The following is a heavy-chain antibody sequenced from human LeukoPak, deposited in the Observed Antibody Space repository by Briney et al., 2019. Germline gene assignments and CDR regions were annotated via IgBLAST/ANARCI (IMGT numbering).Heavy chain of an antibody. J-gene: IGHJ4*02. CDR3: ARDYYDRSGLDY. CDR1: GGSFSGYY. Sequence: PSETLSLTCAVYGGSFSGYYWSWIRQPPGKGLEWIGEINHSGSTNYNPSLKSRVTISVDTSKNQFSLKLSSVTAADTAVYYCARDYYDRSGLDYWGQGTLVTVSS. D-gene: IGHD3-22*01. V-gene: IGHV4-34*01. CDR2: INHSGST.